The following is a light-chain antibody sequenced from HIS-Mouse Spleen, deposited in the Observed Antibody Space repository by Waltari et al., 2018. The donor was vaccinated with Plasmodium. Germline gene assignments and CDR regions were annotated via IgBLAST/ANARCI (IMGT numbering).Light chain of an antibody. CDR3: NSRDSCGNHWV. V-gene: IGLV3-19*01. CDR1: SLRSYY. J-gene: IGLJ3*02. CDR2: GKN. Sequence: SSELTQDPAVSVALGQTVRITCQGDSLRSYYASRYQQKPGQAPVLVIYGKNNRPTALPDRFSGSSTGTTASLTISGGQAEDAADYYCNSRDSCGNHWVFGGRTKLTVL.